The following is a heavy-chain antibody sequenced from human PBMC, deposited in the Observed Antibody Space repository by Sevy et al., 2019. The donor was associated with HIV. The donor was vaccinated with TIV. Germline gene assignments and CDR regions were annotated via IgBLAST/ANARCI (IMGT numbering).Heavy chain of an antibody. V-gene: IGHV3-20*04. J-gene: IGHJ4*02. Sequence: GGSLRLSCAASGFTFDDYGMSWVRQAPGKGLEWVSGINWNGGSTGYADSVKGRFTISRDNARNSLYLQMNSLRAEDTALYYCARVRGSGWYGGDYWGPRTLVTVSS. CDR1: GFTFDDYG. CDR3: ARVRGSGWYGGDY. D-gene: IGHD6-19*01. CDR2: INWNGGST.